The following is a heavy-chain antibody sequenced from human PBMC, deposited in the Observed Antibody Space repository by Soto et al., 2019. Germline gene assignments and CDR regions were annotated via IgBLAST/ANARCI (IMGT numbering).Heavy chain of an antibody. Sequence: SKTLSLTCTDSGGSISSYYWSWIRQPPGKGLEWIGYIYYSGSTNYNPSLKSRVTISVDTSKNQFSLKLSSVTAAATAVYYCASLDLAGRYSSGYQWYDYWGQGTLVTVSS. D-gene: IGHD3-22*01. J-gene: IGHJ4*02. V-gene: IGHV4-59*08. CDR1: GGSISSYY. CDR2: IYYSGST. CDR3: ASLDLAGRYSSGYQWYDY.